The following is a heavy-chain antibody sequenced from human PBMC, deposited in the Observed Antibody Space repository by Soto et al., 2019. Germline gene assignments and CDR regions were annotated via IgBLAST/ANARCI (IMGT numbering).Heavy chain of an antibody. D-gene: IGHD2-15*01. CDR3: SSDGVADFDY. Sequence: DVQLVESGGGLVKPGGSLRLSCAASGFTFTNAWMNWVRQAPGKGLEWVGRIKTQVDGGTADYAAPAKGRFFISRDDSTNTLYLQMNSLKVEDSGVYYCSSDGVADFDYGGQGTRVTVSS. CDR1: GFTFTNAW. V-gene: IGHV3-15*01. CDR2: IKTQVDGGTA. J-gene: IGHJ4*02.